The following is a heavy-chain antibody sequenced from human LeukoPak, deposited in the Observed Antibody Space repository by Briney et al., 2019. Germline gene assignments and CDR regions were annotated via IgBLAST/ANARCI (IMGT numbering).Heavy chain of an antibody. CDR3: TTDRYYDNSELQFQH. V-gene: IGHV3-15*01. D-gene: IGHD3-22*01. J-gene: IGHJ1*01. CDR2: IKRETDGGTI. CDR1: GFTFDNYG. Sequence: PGRSLRLSCTASGFTFDNYGVSWFRQAPGKGLEWLGRIKRETDGGTIDYAAPVKGRFTISRDDSRNTLYLQMDSLKIEDTAVYYCTTDRYYDNSELQFQHWGQGTLVTVSS.